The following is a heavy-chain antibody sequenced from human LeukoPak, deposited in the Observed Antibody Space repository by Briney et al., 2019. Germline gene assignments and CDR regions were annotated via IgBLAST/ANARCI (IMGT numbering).Heavy chain of an antibody. J-gene: IGHJ4*02. CDR3: AKGGLRTYLYYFDY. CDR1: GFTFSSYA. D-gene: IGHD3-10*01. Sequence: PGGSLRLSCAASGFTFSSYAMGWVRQAPGMGLEWVSVISGSDSTTYYADSVKGRFTISRDNSKNTLYLQMNGLRAEDTAVYYCAKGGLRTYLYYFDYWGQGTLVTVSS. V-gene: IGHV3-23*01. CDR2: ISGSDSTT.